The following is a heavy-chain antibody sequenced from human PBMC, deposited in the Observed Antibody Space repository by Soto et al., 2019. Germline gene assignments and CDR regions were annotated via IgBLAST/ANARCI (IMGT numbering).Heavy chain of an antibody. CDR3: AHYSSTSSFDY. V-gene: IGHV2-5*02. CDR2: IYWDDDK. Sequence: SGPTLVNPTQTFTLACTFSGFSLSTSGMGVGWIRQPPGKALEWLALIYWDDDKRYSPSLKSRLTITKDTSKNQVVLTMANMDPVDTATYYCAHYSSTSSFDYWGQGTLVTVSS. D-gene: IGHD6-13*01. J-gene: IGHJ4*02. CDR1: GFSLSTSGMG.